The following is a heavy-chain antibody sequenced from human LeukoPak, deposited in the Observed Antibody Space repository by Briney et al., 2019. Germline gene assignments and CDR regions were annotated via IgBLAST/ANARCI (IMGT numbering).Heavy chain of an antibody. D-gene: IGHD1-1*01. V-gene: IGHV3-21*01. CDR1: GFTFSSYG. CDR2: VSSSSGYI. J-gene: IGHJ4*02. CDR3: ARDQRATASTGSYFDY. Sequence: PGGPLRLPCAASGFTFSSYGMNWVRQAPGKGLEWVSSVSSSSGYIYYADSVKGRFTISRDNAKNSLSLHMNSLRAEDTAVYYCARDQRATASTGSYFDYWGQGTLVTVSS.